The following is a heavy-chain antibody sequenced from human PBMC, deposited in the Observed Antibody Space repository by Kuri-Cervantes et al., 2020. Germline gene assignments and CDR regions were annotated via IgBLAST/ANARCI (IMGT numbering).Heavy chain of an antibody. CDR3: ARVLSTNGAFDL. CDR1: GFTFSSYA. Sequence: GGSLRLSCAASGFTFSSYAMHWVRQAPGKGLEYVSAISSNGGSTYYADSVKGRFTISRDNSKNTLYLQMGSLRAEDMAVYYCARVLSTNGAFDLWGRGTLVTDSS. J-gene: IGHJ2*01. V-gene: IGHV3-64*02. CDR2: ISSNGGST. D-gene: IGHD3-16*02.